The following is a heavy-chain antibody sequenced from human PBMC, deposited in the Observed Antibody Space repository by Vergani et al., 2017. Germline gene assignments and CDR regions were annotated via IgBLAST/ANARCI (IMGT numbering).Heavy chain of an antibody. V-gene: IGHV3-23*01. J-gene: IGHJ4*02. CDR2: LTGGGGST. D-gene: IGHD1-26*01. CDR3: VKDAVSYESIFDS. CDR1: GFTFSTYA. Sequence: EVQLLESGGSLKQPGGSVRLSCAASGFTFSTYAMHWVRQAPGKGLEWVSALTGGGGSTYYADPFKGRFIIPRDNSRDTLYLQMNSLRPEDTATDYCVKDAVSYESIFDSWGEGTLVTVPS.